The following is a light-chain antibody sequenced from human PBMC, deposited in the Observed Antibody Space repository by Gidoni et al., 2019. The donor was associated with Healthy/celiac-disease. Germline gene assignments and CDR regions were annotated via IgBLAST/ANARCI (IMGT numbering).Light chain of an antibody. Sequence: DIQITHSPSSVSASVGDRVTITCRSSHGISNYLAWYQQKPGKVPKLLIYAASTLQSGVPSRFSGSGSGTDFTLNISSLQPEDVATYYCQKYNSAPRTFGQGTKVEIK. CDR1: HGISNY. CDR3: QKYNSAPRT. J-gene: IGKJ1*01. CDR2: AAS. V-gene: IGKV1-27*01.